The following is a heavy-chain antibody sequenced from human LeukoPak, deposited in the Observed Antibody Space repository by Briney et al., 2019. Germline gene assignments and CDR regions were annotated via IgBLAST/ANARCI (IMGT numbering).Heavy chain of an antibody. CDR1: GFTFSSYA. D-gene: IGHD3-10*01. Sequence: GRSLRLSCAASGFTFSSYAMHWVRQAPGKGLEWVAVISYDGSNNYYADSVKGRFTISRDNSKNTLYVQMNSLRAEDTAVYYCARDERGPAYWGQGTLVTVSS. J-gene: IGHJ4*02. CDR3: ARDERGPAY. V-gene: IGHV3-30-3*01. CDR2: ISYDGSNN.